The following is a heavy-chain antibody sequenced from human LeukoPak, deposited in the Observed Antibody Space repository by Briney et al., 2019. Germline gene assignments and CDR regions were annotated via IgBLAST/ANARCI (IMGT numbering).Heavy chain of an antibody. CDR2: IYYSGST. CDR3: ARAPWYYSSTSCYASWFDP. J-gene: IGHJ5*02. V-gene: IGHV4-59*01. D-gene: IGHD2-2*01. CDR1: GGSISSYY. Sequence: SETLSLTCTVSGGSISSYYWSWIRQPPGKGLEWIGYIYYSGSTNYNPSLKSRVTISVDTSKNQFSLKLSSVTAADTAVYYCARAPWYYSSTSCYASWFDPWGQGTLVNVSS.